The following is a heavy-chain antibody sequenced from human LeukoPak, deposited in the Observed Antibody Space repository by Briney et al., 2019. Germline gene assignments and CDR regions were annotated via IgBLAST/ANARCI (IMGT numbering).Heavy chain of an antibody. Sequence: SETLSLTCSVSDDSITMYYWTWIRQPPGKGLEWIGEINHSGSTNYNPSLKSRVTISVDTSKNQFSLRLSSLTAADTAVYYCASITYGYSYWFDPWGQGTLVTVSS. V-gene: IGHV4-34*01. D-gene: IGHD5-18*01. CDR3: ASITYGYSYWFDP. CDR2: INHSGST. J-gene: IGHJ5*02. CDR1: DDSITMYY.